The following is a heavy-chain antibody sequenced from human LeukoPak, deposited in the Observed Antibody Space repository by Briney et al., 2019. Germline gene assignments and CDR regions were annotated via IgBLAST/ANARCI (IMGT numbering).Heavy chain of an antibody. CDR3: ARDTYYSDSSGYFDC. J-gene: IGHJ4*02. V-gene: IGHV1-18*01. CDR1: GYTFTSYG. CDR2: ISAYNGIT. D-gene: IGHD3-22*01. Sequence: ASVKVSCKASGYTFTSYGISWVRQAPGQGLEWMGWISAYNGITNYAQKLQGRVTMTTDTSTSTAYMELRSLRSDDTAVYYCARDTYYSDSSGYFDCWGQGTLVTVSS.